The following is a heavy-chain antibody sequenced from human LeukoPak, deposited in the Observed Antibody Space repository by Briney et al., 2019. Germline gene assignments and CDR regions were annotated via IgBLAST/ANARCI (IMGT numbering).Heavy chain of an antibody. CDR3: ARELGGTKTGGFDI. D-gene: IGHD1-14*01. CDR2: IGAAGAHT. CDR1: GFIFSYHD. V-gene: IGHV3-64*02. Sequence: GGSLRLSCAASGFIFSYHDMHWVRQAPGKGLEFVSSIGAAGAHTFYADSVKGRFTISRDNFQSTMYLQMDGLRPEDSAVYYCARELGGTKTGGFDIWGQGTVVTVSS. J-gene: IGHJ3*02.